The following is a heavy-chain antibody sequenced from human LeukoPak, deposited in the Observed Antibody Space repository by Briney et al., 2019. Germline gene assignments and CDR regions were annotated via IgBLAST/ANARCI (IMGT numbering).Heavy chain of an antibody. CDR3: ARDGSGWEGWFDP. V-gene: IGHV3-7*01. Sequence: GGSLRLSCTASGFTFTYYWMSWVRQAPGKGLEWVANIKQDGSEKYYVDSVKGRFTISRDNAKNSLYLQMNSLRAEDTAVYYCARDGSGWEGWFDPWGQGTLVTVSS. J-gene: IGHJ5*02. D-gene: IGHD6-19*01. CDR1: GFTFTYYW. CDR2: IKQDGSEK.